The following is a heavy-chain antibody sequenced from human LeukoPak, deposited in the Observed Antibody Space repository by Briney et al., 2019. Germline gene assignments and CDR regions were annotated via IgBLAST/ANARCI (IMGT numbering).Heavy chain of an antibody. D-gene: IGHD1-26*01. CDR3: AKDPAVGAEGGYFQH. Sequence: GGSLRLSCAASGFTFSTYSMNWVRQAPGKGLEWVSVLSGSGGVTHYVDSVQGRFTISRDNSKNTLYLQMNSLRAEDTAVYYCAKDPAVGAEGGYFQHWGQGTLVTVSS. CDR1: GFTFSTYS. CDR2: LSGSGGVT. V-gene: IGHV3-23*01. J-gene: IGHJ1*01.